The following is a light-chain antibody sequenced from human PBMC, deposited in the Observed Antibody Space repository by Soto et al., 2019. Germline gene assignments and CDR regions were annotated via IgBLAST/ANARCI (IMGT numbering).Light chain of an antibody. V-gene: IGLV2-14*01. CDR3: CSYTRTSNHYF. CDR1: ISDIGGYDY. J-gene: IGLJ1*01. CDR2: EVR. Sequence: QYALTQPASLSGPPGQSATISCSGTISDIGGYDYVSWYQQRPGKAPKLMIYEVRYRPSGVSNRFSGSKSGNTASLTISGLQAEDEADYYCCSYTRTSNHYFFGSGTKVTVL.